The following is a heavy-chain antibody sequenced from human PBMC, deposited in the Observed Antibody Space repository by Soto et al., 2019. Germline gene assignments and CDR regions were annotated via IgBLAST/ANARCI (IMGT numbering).Heavy chain of an antibody. CDR2: INSDGGST. D-gene: IGHD3-10*01. Sequence: GGSLRLSCAASGFTFSSYWMHWVRQAPGKGLVWVSRINSDGGSTNYADSVKGRFTISRDNSKSTLYLQMSSLRPEDTAVYYCVKGYGSGTYYVEYFDYWGQGTLVTVSS. CDR3: VKGYGSGTYYVEYFDY. J-gene: IGHJ4*02. V-gene: IGHV3-74*01. CDR1: GFTFSSYW.